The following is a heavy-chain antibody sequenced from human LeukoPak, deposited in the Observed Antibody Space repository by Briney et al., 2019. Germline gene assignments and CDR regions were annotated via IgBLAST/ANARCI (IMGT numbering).Heavy chain of an antibody. CDR2: ISAYNGNT. D-gene: IGHD3-22*01. CDR3: ARESAYYYDSSGYYSLAFDI. J-gene: IGHJ3*02. CDR1: GYTFTSYG. V-gene: IGHV1-18*01. Sequence: ASVKVSCKASGYTFTSYGISWVRQAPGQGLEWMGWISAYNGNTNYAQKLQGRVTKTTDTSTSTAYMELRSLRSADTAVYYCARESAYYYDSSGYYSLAFDIWGQGTMVTVSS.